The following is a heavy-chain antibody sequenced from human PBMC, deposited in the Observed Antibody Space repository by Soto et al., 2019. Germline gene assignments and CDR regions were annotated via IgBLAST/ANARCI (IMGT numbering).Heavy chain of an antibody. CDR2: IIPILGIG. D-gene: IGHD6-13*01. V-gene: IGHV1-69*04. Sequence: GASVKVSCKASGGTFSNYTISWVRQAPGQGLEWMGRIIPILGIGNYPQKFQGRVTITADRSTSTAYMELSWLRSEDTAVYYCAREVAVAGHDAFDIWGQGTMVTVSS. J-gene: IGHJ3*02. CDR3: AREVAVAGHDAFDI. CDR1: GGTFSNYT.